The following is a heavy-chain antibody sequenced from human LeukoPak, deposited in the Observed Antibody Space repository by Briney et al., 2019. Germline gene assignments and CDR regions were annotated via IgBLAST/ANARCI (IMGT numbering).Heavy chain of an antibody. CDR1: GFTFSIYA. V-gene: IGHV3-23*01. D-gene: IGHD6-6*01. J-gene: IGHJ5*02. CDR2: ISGSGGST. Sequence: PGGSLRLSCAASGFTFSIYAMSWVRQAPGKGLEWVSAISGSGGSTYYADSVKGRFTISRDNSKNTLYLQMNSLRAEDTAVYYCAKVERTDETVARGFNWFDPWGQGTLVTVSS. CDR3: AKVERTDETVARGFNWFDP.